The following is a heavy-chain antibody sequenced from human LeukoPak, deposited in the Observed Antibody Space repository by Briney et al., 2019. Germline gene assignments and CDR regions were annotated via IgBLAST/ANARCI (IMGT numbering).Heavy chain of an antibody. J-gene: IGHJ4*02. CDR3: ARVTYDYGDY. CDR1: GGSVSSGSYY. V-gene: IGHV4-61*01. Sequence: SETLSLTCTVSGGSVSSGSYYWSWIRQPPGKGLEWIGYIYYSGSTNYNPSLKSRVTISADTSKNQFSLKLSSVTAADTAVYYCARVTYDYGDYWGRGTLVTVSS. D-gene: IGHD3-16*01. CDR2: IYYSGST.